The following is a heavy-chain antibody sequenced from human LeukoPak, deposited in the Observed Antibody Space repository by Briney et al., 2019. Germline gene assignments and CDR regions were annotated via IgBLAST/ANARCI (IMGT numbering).Heavy chain of an antibody. D-gene: IGHD3-22*01. CDR3: PDSSGYN. V-gene: IGHV3-23*01. CDR2: ISGSGGST. Sequence: PGGSLRLSCAASEFTFSNYAMSWVRQAPGKWLEWVSAISGSGGSTYYADSVKGRFTISRDNSKNTLYLQMNSLRAEDTAVYYCPDSSGYNWGQGTLVTVSS. CDR1: EFTFSNYA. J-gene: IGHJ4*02.